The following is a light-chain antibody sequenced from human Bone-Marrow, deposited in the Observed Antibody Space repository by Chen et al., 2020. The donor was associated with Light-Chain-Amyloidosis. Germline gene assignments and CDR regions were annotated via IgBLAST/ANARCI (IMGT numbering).Light chain of an antibody. CDR2: DVT. J-gene: IGLJ1*01. CDR3: CSYAGSSTFV. CDR1: RSDVGGYNF. V-gene: IGLV2-14*03. Sequence: QSALTQPASVSGSPGQSITISCTGSRSDVGGYNFVSCYQQLPGKAPKLLIYDVTNRPSGVSYRFSGSKSGNTASLTVSGLQAEDEADYYCCSYAGSSTFVFGTGTKVTVL.